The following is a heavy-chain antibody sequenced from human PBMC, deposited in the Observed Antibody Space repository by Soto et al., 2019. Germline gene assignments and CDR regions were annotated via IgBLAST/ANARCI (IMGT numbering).Heavy chain of an antibody. CDR1: GGTFSSYA. D-gene: IGHD2-15*01. J-gene: IGHJ4*02. Sequence: QVQLVQSGAEVKKPGSSVKVSCKASGGTFSSYAISWVRQAPGQGLEWMGGIIPIFGTANYAQKIQGRVTITTDESASPANRELSSLRSEETAVYYCARESRYSSGGSCYLLPGIDDWGQGTLVTVSS. CDR2: IIPIFGTA. CDR3: ARESRYSSGGSCYLLPGIDD. V-gene: IGHV1-69*05.